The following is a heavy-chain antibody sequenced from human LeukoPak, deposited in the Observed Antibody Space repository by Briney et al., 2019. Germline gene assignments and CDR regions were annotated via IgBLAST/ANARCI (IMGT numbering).Heavy chain of an antibody. CDR3: ARERVVTATDAFDI. Sequence: GRSLRLPCAASGFTFSSYGMHWVRRAPGKGLEWVAVIWYDGSNKYYADSVKGRFTISRDNSKNTLYLQMNSLRAEDTAVYYCARERVVTATDAFDIWGQGTMVTVSS. V-gene: IGHV3-33*01. D-gene: IGHD2-21*02. CDR1: GFTFSSYG. J-gene: IGHJ3*02. CDR2: IWYDGSNK.